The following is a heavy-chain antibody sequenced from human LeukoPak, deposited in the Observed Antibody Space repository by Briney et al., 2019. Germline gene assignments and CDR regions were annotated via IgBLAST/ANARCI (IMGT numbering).Heavy chain of an antibody. CDR2: IYLDGGT. V-gene: IGHV4-38-2*02. D-gene: IGHD3-10*01. Sequence: SETLSLTCTVSGFSITGGYYWGWVRQPPGKGLEWIGSIYLDGGTYYNPALKSRVTVSVDTSRNQFSLTLNSVTATDTAVYYCAKDFGFQLWSTRGVFDIWGQGTMVTVSS. CDR3: AKDFGFQLWSTRGVFDI. CDR1: GFSITGGYY. J-gene: IGHJ3*02.